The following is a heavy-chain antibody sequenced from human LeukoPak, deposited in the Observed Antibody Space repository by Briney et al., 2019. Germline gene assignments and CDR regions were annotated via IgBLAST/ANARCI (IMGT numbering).Heavy chain of an antibody. CDR2: IYSGGST. D-gene: IGHD3-22*01. CDR1: GFTVSSNY. Sequence: GGSLRLSCAASGFTVSSNYMSWVRQAPGKGLEWVSVIYSGGSTYYADSVKGRFTISRDNSKNTLYLQMSSLSAADTAVYYCARQLFSNGYRWFDPWGQGTLVTVSS. CDR3: ARQLFSNGYRWFDP. J-gene: IGHJ5*02. V-gene: IGHV3-53*01.